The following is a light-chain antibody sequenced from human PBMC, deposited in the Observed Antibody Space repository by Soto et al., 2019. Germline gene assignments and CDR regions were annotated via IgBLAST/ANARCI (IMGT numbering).Light chain of an antibody. CDR3: QSYDTSLSASV. Sequence: QSVLTQPPSVSGAPGQRVTISCTGSRSNIGAGYAVHWYQQLPGTAPKLLIYDNTNRPSGVPDRFSASESGTSASLAITGLQSEDEADYYCQSYDTSLSASVFGGGTKDRP. V-gene: IGLV1-40*01. CDR1: RSNIGAGYA. J-gene: IGLJ2*01. CDR2: DNT.